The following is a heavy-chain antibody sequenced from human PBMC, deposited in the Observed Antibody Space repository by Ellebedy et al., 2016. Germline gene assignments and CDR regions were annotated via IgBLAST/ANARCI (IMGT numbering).Heavy chain of an antibody. D-gene: IGHD6-13*01. CDR3: ARDTPTPRIAAARMVGWFNP. CDR2: IYYSGST. V-gene: IGHV4-39*07. CDR1: GGSISSSSYY. Sequence: SETLSLXXTVSGGSISSSSYYWGWIRQPPGKGLEWIGSIYYSGSTYYNPSLKSRVTISVDTSKNQFSLKLSSVTAADTAVYYCARDTPTPRIAAARMVGWFNPWGQGTLVTVSS. J-gene: IGHJ5*02.